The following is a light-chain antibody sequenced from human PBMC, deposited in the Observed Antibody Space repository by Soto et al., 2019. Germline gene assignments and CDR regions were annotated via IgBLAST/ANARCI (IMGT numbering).Light chain of an antibody. J-gene: IGKJ5*01. CDR2: AAS. V-gene: IGKV1-39*01. Sequence: DIQMTQSPSSLCASVGDRVTITCRASQSISSYLNWYQQKPGKAPKLLIYAASSLQSGVPSRSSGSGSGTDFTLTISSLQPEDFATYYCQQSYSTRFGQGTRLEIK. CDR3: QQSYSTR. CDR1: QSISSY.